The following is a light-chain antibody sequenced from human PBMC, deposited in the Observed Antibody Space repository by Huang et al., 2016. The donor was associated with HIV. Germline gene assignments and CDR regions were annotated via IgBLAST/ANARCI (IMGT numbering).Light chain of an antibody. CDR3: QQYNNWPGT. CDR2: GAS. J-gene: IGKJ3*01. V-gene: IGKV3-15*01. Sequence: EIVMTQSPATLSVSPGERATLSCRASQSVSRNLAWYQQKPGQAPRLLIYGASTRATGIPARFSGSGSGTEFTLTISSLQSEDFAVYYCQQYNNWPGTFGPGTKVDIK. CDR1: QSVSRN.